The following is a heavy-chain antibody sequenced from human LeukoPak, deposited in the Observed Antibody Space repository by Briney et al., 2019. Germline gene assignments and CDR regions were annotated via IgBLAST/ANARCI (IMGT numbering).Heavy chain of an antibody. CDR3: ARDIARGGGVTYYYYGMDV. CDR2: IIPILGIA. D-gene: IGHD5-18*01. Sequence: GASVKVSSKASGGTFSSYAISWVRQAPGQGLEWMGRIIPILGIANYAQKFQGRVTITADKSTSTAYMELSSLRSEDTAVYYCARDIARGGGVTYYYYGMDVWGQGTTVTVSS. J-gene: IGHJ6*02. V-gene: IGHV1-69*04. CDR1: GGTFSSYA.